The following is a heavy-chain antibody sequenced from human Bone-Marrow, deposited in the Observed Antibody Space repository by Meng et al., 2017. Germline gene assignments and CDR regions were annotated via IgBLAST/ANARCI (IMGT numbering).Heavy chain of an antibody. CDR2: IYNSGST. CDR3: AREGRSHQVGVSGY. D-gene: IGHD2-21*01. J-gene: IGHJ4*02. Sequence: QVQLQESGPGLVKPSQTLSLTCTVSGGSISSGDYDWSWIRQPPGKGLEWIGYIYNSGSTYYNPSLKSRVTISVDTSKNQFSLKLRFVTAADTAVYYCAREGRSHQVGVSGYWGQGNLVTVSS. V-gene: IGHV4-30-4*01. CDR1: GGSISSGDYD.